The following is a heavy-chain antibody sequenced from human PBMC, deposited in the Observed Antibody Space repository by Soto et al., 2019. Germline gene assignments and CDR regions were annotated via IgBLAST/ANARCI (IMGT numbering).Heavy chain of an antibody. CDR3: VSGSGAFDI. Sequence: QVQLVESGGGVVQPGRSLRLSCTASGFTFSSSPIDWVRQAPGKGLQWVTVISNDGSSEYYADSVKGRFTISRDNSKNTVYLQMHSLRPYDTALYYCVSGSGAFDIWGQGTMVTVSS. D-gene: IGHD6-25*01. V-gene: IGHV3-30-3*01. CDR1: GFTFSSSP. J-gene: IGHJ3*02. CDR2: ISNDGSSE.